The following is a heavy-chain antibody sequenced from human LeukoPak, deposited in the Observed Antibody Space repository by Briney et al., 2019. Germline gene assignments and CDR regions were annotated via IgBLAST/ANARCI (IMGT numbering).Heavy chain of an antibody. Sequence: PSQTLSLTCTVSGRSINSGGYYWSWIRQHPGKGLEWIAYMYYSGSTYYNPSLKSRVTMSADTSKNQLSLKLSSVTAADTAVYYCARPYYYDSRIDPWGQGILVTVSS. D-gene: IGHD3-22*01. CDR1: GRSINSGGYY. J-gene: IGHJ5*02. CDR3: ARPYYYDSRIDP. V-gene: IGHV4-30-4*08. CDR2: MYYSGST.